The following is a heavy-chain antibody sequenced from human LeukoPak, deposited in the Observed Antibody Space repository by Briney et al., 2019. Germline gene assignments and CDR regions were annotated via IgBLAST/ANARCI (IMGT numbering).Heavy chain of an antibody. V-gene: IGHV3-53*01. D-gene: IGHD6-19*01. J-gene: IGHJ3*02. CDR1: GFTVSSNY. CDR2: IYPGGNT. Sequence: GGSLRLSCAASGFTVSSNYMSWVRQAPGKGLEWVSVIYPGGNTYYSDSVKGRFTVSRDNSKNTLYLQMNSLRAEDTAVYYCASPRSGQSFDIWGQGTMVTVSS. CDR3: ASPRSGQSFDI.